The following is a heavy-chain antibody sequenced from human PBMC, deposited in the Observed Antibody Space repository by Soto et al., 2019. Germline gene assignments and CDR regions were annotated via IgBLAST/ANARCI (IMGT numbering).Heavy chain of an antibody. CDR3: ARVRSPHYDFWSGYYVGNWFDP. D-gene: IGHD3-3*01. Sequence: SETLSLTCAVYGGSFSGYYWSWIRQPPGKGLEWIGEINHSGSTNYNPSLKSRVTISVDTSKNQFSLKLSSVTAADTAVFYCARVRSPHYDFWSGYYVGNWFDPWGQGTLVTVSS. CDR1: GGSFSGYY. V-gene: IGHV4-34*01. J-gene: IGHJ5*02. CDR2: INHSGST.